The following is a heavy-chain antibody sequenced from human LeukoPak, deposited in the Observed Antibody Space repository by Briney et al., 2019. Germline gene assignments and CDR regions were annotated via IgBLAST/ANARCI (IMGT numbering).Heavy chain of an antibody. CDR1: GGSISSGGYY. J-gene: IGHJ4*02. Sequence: SETLSLTCTVSGGSISSGGYYWSWIRQHPGKGLEWIGYIYYSGSTYYSPSLKSRVTISVDTSKNQFSLKLSSVTAADTAVYYCARNSVTTADYWGQGTLVTVSS. CDR3: ARNSVTTADY. V-gene: IGHV4-31*03. D-gene: IGHD2/OR15-2a*01. CDR2: IYYSGST.